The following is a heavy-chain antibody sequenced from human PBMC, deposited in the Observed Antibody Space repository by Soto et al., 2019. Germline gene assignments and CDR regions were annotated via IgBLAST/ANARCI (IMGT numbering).Heavy chain of an antibody. CDR2: ISYDGSNK. CDR3: ARGRGYSYDNWFDP. V-gene: IGHV3-30-3*01. D-gene: IGHD5-18*01. J-gene: IGHJ5*02. CDR1: GFTFSSYA. Sequence: QVQLVESGGGVVQPGRSLRLYCAASGFTFSSYAMHWVRQAPGKGLEWVAVISYDGSNKYYADSVKGRFTISRDNSKNTLYLQMNSLSAEDTAVYYCARGRGYSYDNWFDPWGQGTLVTVSS.